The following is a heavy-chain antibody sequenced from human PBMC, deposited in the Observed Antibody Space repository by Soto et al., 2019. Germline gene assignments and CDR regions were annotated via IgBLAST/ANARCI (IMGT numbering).Heavy chain of an antibody. V-gene: IGHV3-72*01. D-gene: IGHD4-17*01. Sequence: EVQLVESGGGLVQPGGSLRLSCAASGFTFSDYYMDWVRQAPGKGLEWDGRTRNKANSYTTEYAASVKGRFTISRDEDSLYLQMNSLKTDDTAVYYCARGSMTPLTNQQHWHVDLWGRGTLVTVSS. CDR3: ARGSMTPLTNQQHWHVDL. CDR2: TRNKANSYTT. J-gene: IGHJ2*01. CDR1: GFTFSDYY.